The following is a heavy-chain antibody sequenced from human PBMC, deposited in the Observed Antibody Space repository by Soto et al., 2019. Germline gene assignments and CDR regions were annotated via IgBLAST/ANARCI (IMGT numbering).Heavy chain of an antibody. CDR3: AHRVLRTVFGLVTTTAIYFDL. V-gene: IGHV2-5*02. CDR1: GFSLTTSGVG. J-gene: IGHJ4*02. D-gene: IGHD3-3*01. CDR2: IYWDDVK. Sequence: QITLNESGPTVVRPTETLTLTCRFSGFSLTTSGVGVGWIRQSPGKAPEWLALIYWDDVKRYSASLKSRLTITKETSKKQVVLTVSDLDPTDTATYYCAHRVLRTVFGLVTTTAIYFDLWGQGTPVAVSS.